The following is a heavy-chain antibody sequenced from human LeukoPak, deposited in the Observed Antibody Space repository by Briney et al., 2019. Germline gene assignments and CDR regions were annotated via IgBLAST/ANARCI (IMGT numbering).Heavy chain of an antibody. J-gene: IGHJ4*02. CDR1: GFTFSEYG. CDR2: LRYDGSNK. Sequence: GGSLRLSCAASGFTFSEYGMHWVRQAPGKGLEWLAFLRYDGSNKSYADSVKGRFTISRDNAENSLYLQMNSLRVEDTAVYYCARAPTVLVGYCSSSSCQADYWGQGTLVTVSS. CDR3: ARAPTVLVGYCSSSSCQADY. V-gene: IGHV3-30*02. D-gene: IGHD2-2*01.